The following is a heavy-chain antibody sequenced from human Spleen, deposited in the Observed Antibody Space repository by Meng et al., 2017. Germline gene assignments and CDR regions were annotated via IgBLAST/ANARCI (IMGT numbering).Heavy chain of an antibody. CDR2: MNPENGDT. V-gene: IGHV1-8*01. Sequence: HVQLMQSGAEVKQPGDSVKVSRKASGYTFTSKDINWLRQATGQGLEWMGWMNPENGDTGFAQEFQGRVSLTRNTSISTAYMELSSLRSEDTAVYYCASGDYGGNWGYWGQGTLVTVSS. CDR1: GYTFTSKD. J-gene: IGHJ4*02. D-gene: IGHD4-23*01. CDR3: ASGDYGGNWGY.